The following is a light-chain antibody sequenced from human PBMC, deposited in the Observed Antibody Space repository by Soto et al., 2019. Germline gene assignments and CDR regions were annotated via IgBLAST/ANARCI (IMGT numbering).Light chain of an antibody. V-gene: IGLV2-14*01. CDR1: SSDVGGYNY. CDR2: DVS. J-gene: IGLJ1*01. CDR3: SSYTSSSIL. Sequence: QSALTQPASVSGSPGQSITISCNGTSSDVGGYNYVSWYQQHPGKAPKLMIYDVSNRPSGVSNRFSGSQSGNTASLTISGLQAEDEADYYCSSYTSSSILFGTGTKVTVL.